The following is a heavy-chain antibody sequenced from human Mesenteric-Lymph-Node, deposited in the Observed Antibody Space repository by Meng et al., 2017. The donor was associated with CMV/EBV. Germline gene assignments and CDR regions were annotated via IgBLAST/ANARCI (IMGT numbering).Heavy chain of an antibody. D-gene: IGHD3-9*01. V-gene: IGHV2-5*02. Sequence: TFSWFTLSTSGVGVVWLRQPPGKALEWLALIYWDDDKRYSPSLKSRLTITKDTSKNQVVLTMTNMDPVDTATYYCAHTLTGPNWFDPWGQGTLVTVSS. CDR3: AHTLTGPNWFDP. CDR2: IYWDDDK. J-gene: IGHJ5*02. CDR1: WFTLSTSGVG.